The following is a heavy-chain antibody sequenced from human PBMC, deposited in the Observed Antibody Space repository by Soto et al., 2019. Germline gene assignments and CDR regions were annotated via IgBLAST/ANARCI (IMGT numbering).Heavy chain of an antibody. J-gene: IGHJ3*02. CDR1: GGFVSSCSYY. D-gene: IGHD1-1*01. V-gene: IGHV4-34*01. Sequence: QVQLQQWGAGLLTPSETLSLTCAVYGGFVSSCSYYWSWIRQPPAKGLEWIGEMSHSGVIHFNPSIKIGVTITVDTSKHQCSLMMSSVTASDTALYYCARVERGTVTTVVDAFDIWGPGTMVTVSS. CDR2: MSHSGVI. CDR3: ARVERGTVTTVVDAFDI.